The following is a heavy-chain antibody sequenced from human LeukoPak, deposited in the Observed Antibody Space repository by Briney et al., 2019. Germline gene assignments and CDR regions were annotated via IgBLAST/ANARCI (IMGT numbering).Heavy chain of an antibody. CDR2: IQRGGSES. D-gene: IGHD1-26*01. CDR3: ARVGTWELQRVFDY. Sequence: GGSLRLSCAASGFTFTDYWMTWVRQVPGKGLEWVANIQRGGSESYYVDSVEGRFTISRENAKNSLCLQMDSLRVEDTAVYYCARVGTWELQRVFDYWGQGTLVTVSS. J-gene: IGHJ4*02. V-gene: IGHV3-7*01. CDR1: GFTFTDYW.